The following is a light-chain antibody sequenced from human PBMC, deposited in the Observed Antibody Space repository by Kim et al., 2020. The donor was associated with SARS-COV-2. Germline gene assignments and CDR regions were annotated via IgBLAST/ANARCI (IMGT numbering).Light chain of an antibody. J-gene: IGKJ2*01. Sequence: RATINCKSSQSVLYNSNNRNYLAWYQQKPGQPPKLLIYWASTRKSGVPDRFSGSGSATDFTLTISSLQAEDVAVYYCQQYLSTPYTFGQGTKLEI. CDR3: QQYLSTPYT. CDR1: QSVLYNSNNRNY. CDR2: WAS. V-gene: IGKV4-1*01.